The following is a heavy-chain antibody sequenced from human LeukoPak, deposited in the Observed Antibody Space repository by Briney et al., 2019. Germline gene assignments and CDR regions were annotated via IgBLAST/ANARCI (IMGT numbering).Heavy chain of an antibody. V-gene: IGHV3-64*01. D-gene: IGHD1-26*01. CDR1: GFTFSSYA. CDR2: ISSNGGST. Sequence: GGSLRLSCAASGFTFSSYAMSWVRQAPGKGLEYVSAISSNGGSTYYANSVKGRFTISRDNSKNTLYLQMGSLRAEDMAVYYCAREKWELGGPWDYWGQGTLVTVSS. J-gene: IGHJ4*02. CDR3: AREKWELGGPWDY.